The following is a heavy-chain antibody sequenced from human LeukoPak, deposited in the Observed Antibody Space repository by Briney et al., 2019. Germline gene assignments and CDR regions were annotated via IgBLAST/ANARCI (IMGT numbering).Heavy chain of an antibody. V-gene: IGHV4-30-4*02. J-gene: IGHJ3*02. CDR3: ASPRSIGANDAFDI. Sequence: SETLSLTCTVSGVSISSGDYYWSWIRQPPGKGLEWIGYIYYSGSTYYNPSLKSRVTISVDTSRNQFSLKLSSVTAADTAVYCCASPRSIGANDAFDIWGRGTMVTVSS. CDR2: IYYSGST. D-gene: IGHD5-12*01. CDR1: GVSISSGDYY.